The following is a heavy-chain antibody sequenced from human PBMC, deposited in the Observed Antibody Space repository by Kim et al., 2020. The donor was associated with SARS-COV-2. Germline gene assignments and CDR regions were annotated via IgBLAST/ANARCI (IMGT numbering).Heavy chain of an antibody. J-gene: IGHJ4*02. CDR3: ACGAVVPAAPTHY. V-gene: IGHV1-69*04. CDR1: GGTFSSYA. Sequence: SVKVSCKASGGTFSSYAISWVRQAPGRGLEWMGRIIPILGIANYAQKFQGRVTITADKSTSTAYMELSSLRSEDTAVYYCACGAVVPAAPTHYWGQGTLVTVSS. CDR2: IIPILGIA. D-gene: IGHD2-2*01.